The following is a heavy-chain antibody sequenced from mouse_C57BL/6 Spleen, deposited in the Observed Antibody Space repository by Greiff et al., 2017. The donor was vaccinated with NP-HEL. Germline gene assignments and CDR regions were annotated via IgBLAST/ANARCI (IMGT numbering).Heavy chain of an antibody. V-gene: IGHV5-9-1*02. J-gene: IGHJ3*01. D-gene: IGHD2-4*01. CDR1: GFTFSSYA. CDR3: TRESVYYDYDGGFAY. Sequence: EVKLQESGEGLVKPGGSLKLSCAASGFTFSSYAMSWVRQTPEKRLEWVAYISSGGDYIYYADTVKGRFTISRDNARNTLYLQMSSLKSEDTAMYYCTRESVYYDYDGGFAYWGQGTLVTVSA. CDR2: ISSGGDYI.